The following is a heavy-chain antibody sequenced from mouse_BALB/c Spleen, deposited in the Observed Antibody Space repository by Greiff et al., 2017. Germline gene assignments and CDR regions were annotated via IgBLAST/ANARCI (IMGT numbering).Heavy chain of an antibody. CDR3: ARNGVVGDYYAMDY. J-gene: IGHJ4*01. D-gene: IGHD1-1*01. Sequence: QVHVKQSVPGLVAPSQSLSITCTVSGFSLSRYSVHWVRQPPGKGLEWLGMIWGGGSTDYNSALKSRLSISKDNSKSQVFLKMNSLQTDDTAMYYCARNGVVGDYYAMDYWGQGTSVTVSS. V-gene: IGHV2-6-4*01. CDR2: IWGGGST. CDR1: GFSLSRYS.